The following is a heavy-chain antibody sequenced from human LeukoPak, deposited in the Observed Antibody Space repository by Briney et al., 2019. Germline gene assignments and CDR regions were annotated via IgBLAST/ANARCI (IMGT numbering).Heavy chain of an antibody. Sequence: ASVKVSCKASGYTFTSYDINWVRRATGQGLEWMGWMNPNSGNTGYAQKFQGRVTMTRNTSISTAYMELSSLRSEDTAVYYCARDLLFVGPAAGTISWGQGTLVTVSS. CDR3: ARDLLFVGPAAGTIS. V-gene: IGHV1-8*01. CDR1: GYTFTSYD. D-gene: IGHD6-13*01. CDR2: MNPNSGNT. J-gene: IGHJ4*02.